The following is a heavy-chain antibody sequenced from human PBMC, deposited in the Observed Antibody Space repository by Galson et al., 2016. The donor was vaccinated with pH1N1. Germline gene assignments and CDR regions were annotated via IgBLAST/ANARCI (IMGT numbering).Heavy chain of an antibody. CDR3: AHGPYSSSSVGDWGY. V-gene: IGHV2-5*02. J-gene: IGHJ4*02. CDR1: GFSFTTTGVY. D-gene: IGHD6-6*01. CDR2: LYWDGDK. Sequence: PALVTPTQTLTLTCTFSGFSFTTTGVYVGWIRQPPGKAREWLAVLYWDGDKRYRPSLENRVTIAQVTSKIQVVLTVSNMYPGDTAAYYCAHGPYSSSSVGDWGYWGQGTPVSVSA.